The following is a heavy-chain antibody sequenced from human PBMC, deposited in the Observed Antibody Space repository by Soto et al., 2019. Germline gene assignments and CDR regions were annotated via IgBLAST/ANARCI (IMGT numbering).Heavy chain of an antibody. V-gene: IGHV4-31*03. CDR1: GGSISSGGYY. CDR2: IYYSGST. Sequence: QVQLQESGPGLVKPSQTLSLTCTVSGGSISSGGYYWSWIRQHPGKGLEWIGYIYYSGSTYYNPSLESRVTISVDTSKNQFSLKLSSVTAADTAVYYCARESLVTTGTTGDDYWGQGTLVTVSS. D-gene: IGHD4-17*01. J-gene: IGHJ4*02. CDR3: ARESLVTTGTTGDDY.